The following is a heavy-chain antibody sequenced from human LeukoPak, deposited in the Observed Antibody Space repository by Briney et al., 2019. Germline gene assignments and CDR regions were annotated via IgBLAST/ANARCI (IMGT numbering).Heavy chain of an antibody. CDR1: GFDFGGACG. D-gene: IGHD6-19*01. CDR2: ISGGGETT. J-gene: IGHJ4*02. CDR3: VREAGCGWPLDY. Sequence: GGSLRLSCATSGFDFGGACGMGWVGQAPEKGLEWVSTISGGGETTHYADSVKGRLTISRDNARNTLYLQIDRLRPEDTAIYYCVREAGCGWPLDYWGRGTLVTVSS. V-gene: IGHV3-23*01.